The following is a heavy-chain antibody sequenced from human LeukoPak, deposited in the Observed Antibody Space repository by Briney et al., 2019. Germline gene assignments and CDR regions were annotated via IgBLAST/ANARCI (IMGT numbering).Heavy chain of an antibody. CDR2: IHYRGTT. V-gene: IGHV4-39*01. J-gene: IGHJ4*02. D-gene: IGHD5/OR15-5a*01. CDR3: ARQDGYRVPRGY. CDR1: GGSISSSSYH. Sequence: SETLFLTCTVSGGSISSSSYHWGWVRQSPGKGLEWIGAIHYRGTTYYNPSLKSRVTMSVDTSKNQFSLKLTSVTAADTAVYYCARQDGYRVPRGYWGQGTLVTVSS.